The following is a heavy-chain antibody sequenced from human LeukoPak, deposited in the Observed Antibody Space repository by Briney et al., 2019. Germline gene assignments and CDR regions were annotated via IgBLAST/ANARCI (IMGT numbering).Heavy chain of an antibody. CDR1: GYTFTSYY. D-gene: IGHD3-10*01. CDR3: AREGLGFGEGDY. Sequence: GASVKVSCKASGYTFTSYYMHWVRQAPGQGLEWMGRIIPILGIANYAQKFQGRVTMTTDTSTSTAYMELRSLRSDDTAVYYCAREGLGFGEGDYWGQGTLVTVSS. V-gene: IGHV1-46*01. J-gene: IGHJ4*02. CDR2: IIPILGIA.